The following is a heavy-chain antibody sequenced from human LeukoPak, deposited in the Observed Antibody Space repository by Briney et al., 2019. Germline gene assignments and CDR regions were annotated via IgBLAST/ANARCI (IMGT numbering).Heavy chain of an antibody. CDR1: GDFISRYY. V-gene: IGHV4-4*07. CDR2: VFTSGTT. J-gene: IGHJ4*02. D-gene: IGHD1-1*01. Sequence: PSETLSLTRSVSGDFISRYYWNWIRQPAGKGLEWIGRVFTSGTTNYNPSLKSRVSISADKSKNQLSLRLSSVTAADTAIYYCARGWKQLVYWGQGAPVTVSS. CDR3: ARGWKQLVY.